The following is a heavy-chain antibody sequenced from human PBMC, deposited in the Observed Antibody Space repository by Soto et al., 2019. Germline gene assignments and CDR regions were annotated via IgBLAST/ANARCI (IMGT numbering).Heavy chain of an antibody. Sequence: QVQLVESGGGVVQPGMSLRLSCAASGFTFSSYGMHWVRQAPGKGLEWVAVLSYDGSNKYYADSVKGRFTIARDNSKNTLFLHMSSLRAEDTAVYYCVKDGSSGWPYYYGLDVWGQGTSVTVSS. CDR1: GFTFSSYG. V-gene: IGHV3-30*18. CDR3: VKDGSSGWPYYYGLDV. J-gene: IGHJ6*02. D-gene: IGHD6-19*01. CDR2: LSYDGSNK.